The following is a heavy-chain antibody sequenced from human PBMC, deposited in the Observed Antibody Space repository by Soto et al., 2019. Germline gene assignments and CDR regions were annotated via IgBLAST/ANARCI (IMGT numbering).Heavy chain of an antibody. J-gene: IGHJ3*01. D-gene: IGHD4-17*01. CDR1: GYTFTIYY. Sequence: ASVKVSCKACGYTFTIYYMHWVRQAPGQGLEWMGIINPSGGSTSYAQKFQGRVTMTRDTSTSTVYMELSSLRSEDTAVYFCARGPYYGDYVRVGDAFDFWGQGTMVTVSS. V-gene: IGHV1-46*03. CDR3: ARGPYYGDYVRVGDAFDF. CDR2: INPSGGST.